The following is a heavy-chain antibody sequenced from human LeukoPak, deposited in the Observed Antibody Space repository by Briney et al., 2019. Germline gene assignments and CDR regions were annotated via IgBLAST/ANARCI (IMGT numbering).Heavy chain of an antibody. Sequence: ASVKVSCKASGYTFTSYAMNWVRQAPGQGLEWMGWINTNTGNPTYAQGFTGRFVFSLDTSVSTAYLQISSLKAEDTAVYYCARSDDSSSWSGDNWFDPWGQGTLVTVSS. CDR1: GYTFTSYA. CDR2: INTNTGNP. J-gene: IGHJ5*02. V-gene: IGHV7-4-1*02. D-gene: IGHD6-13*01. CDR3: ARSDDSSSWSGDNWFDP.